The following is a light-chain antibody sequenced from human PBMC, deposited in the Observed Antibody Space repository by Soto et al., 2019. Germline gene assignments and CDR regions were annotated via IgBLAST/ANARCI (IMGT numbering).Light chain of an antibody. CDR2: AAS. Sequence: DIQITPSPSSLSASIGDRVTITYRASQSISSSLNWYQQKPGKAPTLLIYAASSLQSGVPSRVSGSGSGTHFTLTISRLQPEDFATYYCQQSYSTLGTFGQGTKVEIK. CDR3: QQSYSTLGT. V-gene: IGKV1-39*01. J-gene: IGKJ1*01. CDR1: QSISSS.